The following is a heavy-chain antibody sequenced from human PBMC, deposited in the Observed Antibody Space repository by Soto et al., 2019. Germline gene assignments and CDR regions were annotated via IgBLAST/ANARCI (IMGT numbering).Heavy chain of an antibody. CDR3: ARAGNEYGVDV. J-gene: IGHJ6*02. V-gene: IGHV4-4*07. CDR1: GGSISSYY. D-gene: IGHD3-10*01. CDR2: FYTTGTT. Sequence: PSETLSLTCTVSGGSISSYYWSWIRQSAGKGLEWLGRFYTTGTTNYNPSLKSRLSMSAGTSKNQLSLRLTSVTAADTGVYYCARAGNEYGVDVWGQGTTVTVSS.